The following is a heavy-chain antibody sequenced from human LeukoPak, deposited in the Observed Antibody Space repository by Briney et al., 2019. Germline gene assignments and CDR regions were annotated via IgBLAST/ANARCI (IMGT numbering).Heavy chain of an antibody. CDR3: AKELIIQPTGTVAFDI. V-gene: IGHV3-23*01. CDR1: GFTFTTNA. J-gene: IGHJ3*02. Sequence: PGGSLRLSCAASGFTFTTNAMSWVRQAPGKGLEWVSAVSGSGGDTYYAGSVKGRFTVSRDNSKNTLYLQMNSLRAEDTAVYFCAKELIIQPTGTVAFDIWGQGTIVTVSS. D-gene: IGHD1-1*01. CDR2: VSGSGGDT.